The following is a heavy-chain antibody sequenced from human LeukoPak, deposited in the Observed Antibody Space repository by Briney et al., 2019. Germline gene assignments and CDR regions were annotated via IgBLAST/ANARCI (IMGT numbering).Heavy chain of an antibody. V-gene: IGHV4-39*01. Sequence: SETLSLTCTVSGGSITISSYYWGWIRQPPGKGLEYIGSIYSSGSTYYNVSLKSRVTISVDTSKNQFSLKLSSVTAADTAVYYCARMTVTTPNRNLYYYYGMDVWGQGTTVTVSS. CDR3: ARMTVTTPNRNLYYYYGMDV. J-gene: IGHJ6*02. D-gene: IGHD4-17*01. CDR1: GGSITISSYY. CDR2: IYSSGST.